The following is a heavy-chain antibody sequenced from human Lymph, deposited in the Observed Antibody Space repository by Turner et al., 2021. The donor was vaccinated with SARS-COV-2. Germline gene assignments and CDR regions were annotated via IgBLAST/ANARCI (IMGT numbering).Heavy chain of an antibody. CDR2: IYSGGST. CDR3: ARDLMEVGGMDV. V-gene: IGHV3-53*01. CDR1: GFTVSYNY. Sequence: EVQLVESGGGLIQPGGSLRLSCAASGFTVSYNYMTWVRQAPGKGLEWVSVIYSGGSTYYADSVKGRFTISRDSSKNTLYLQMNSLRAEDTAVYSCARDLMEVGGMDVWGQGTTVTVSS. J-gene: IGHJ6*02. D-gene: IGHD3-3*01.